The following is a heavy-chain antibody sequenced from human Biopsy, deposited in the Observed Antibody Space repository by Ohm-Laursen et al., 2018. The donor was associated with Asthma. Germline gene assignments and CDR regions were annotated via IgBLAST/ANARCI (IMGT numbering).Heavy chain of an antibody. V-gene: IGHV1-69*13. CDR3: ARGYSGTDRIVYYYSGMEV. Sequence: SETATCKAYGDSLGTFINYAISRVRQAPRQGLEWMGGLIRVLGTADYAPKSEGRVTITADESTSTAYLELTSLRFEDTAVYYCARGYSGTDRIVYYYSGMEVWGQGTTVTVSS. D-gene: IGHD5-12*01. CDR2: LIRVLGTA. CDR1: GDSLGTFINYA. J-gene: IGHJ6*02.